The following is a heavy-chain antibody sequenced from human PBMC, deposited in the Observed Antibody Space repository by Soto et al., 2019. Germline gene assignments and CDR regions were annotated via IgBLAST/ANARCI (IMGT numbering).Heavy chain of an antibody. Sequence: ASMQVSWKPSGYTFTSYDIGWVRQATGQGLEWMGWMNPNSGNTGYAQKFQGRVTMTRNTIINTAYMEMSSLRSEDTAVYYCARKTRIAADGTGYWGQGTLVKVSS. CDR2: MNPNSGNT. CDR3: ARKTRIAADGTGY. D-gene: IGHD6-13*01. CDR1: GYTFTSYD. V-gene: IGHV1-8*01. J-gene: IGHJ4*02.